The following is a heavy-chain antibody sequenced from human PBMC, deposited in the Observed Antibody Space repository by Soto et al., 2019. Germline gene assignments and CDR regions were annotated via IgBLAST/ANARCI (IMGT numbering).Heavy chain of an antibody. D-gene: IGHD3-3*01. CDR2: VYHTGRT. CDR1: GGSFKSGRYS. V-gene: IGHV4-61*01. J-gene: IGHJ4*02. Sequence: QVQLQESGPGLVKPSETLSLTCTVSGGSFKSGRYSWSWIRQPPGKGLEWIGYVYHTGRTSYNPSLQSRVSISMDTSKNQFSLNLDSVTAADTAVYFCARDFAYFDSWGQGTLVTVSS. CDR3: ARDFAYFDS.